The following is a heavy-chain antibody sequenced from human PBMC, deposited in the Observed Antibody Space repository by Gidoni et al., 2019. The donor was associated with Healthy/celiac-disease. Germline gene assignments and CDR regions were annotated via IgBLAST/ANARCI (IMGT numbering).Heavy chain of an antibody. D-gene: IGHD3-22*01. J-gene: IGHJ4*02. CDR3: ARDLSSGYDY. V-gene: IGHV3-21*01. CDR1: GFTFSSYS. Sequence: EVHLVESGGGLVKPGGSLRLSCAASGFTFSSYSMNWVRQAPGKGLEWVSSISSSSSYIFYADSVKGRFTISRDNAKNSLYLQMNSLRAEDTAVYYCARDLSSGYDYWGQGTLVTVSS. CDR2: ISSSSSYI.